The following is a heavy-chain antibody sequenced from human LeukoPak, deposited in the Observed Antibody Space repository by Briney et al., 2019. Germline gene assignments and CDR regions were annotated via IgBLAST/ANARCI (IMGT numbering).Heavy chain of an antibody. D-gene: IGHD3-9*01. CDR3: AKGVFPYSILTGHFDY. J-gene: IGHJ4*02. Sequence: PGRSLRLSCAASGFTFNIYGMHWVRQAPGKGLEWVAVISDDGSNSHYADSVKGRFTISRDNSKNTLYLQVNSLRAEDTAVYYCAKGVFPYSILTGHFDYWGQGALVTVSS. CDR1: GFTFNIYG. CDR2: ISDDGSNS. V-gene: IGHV3-30*18.